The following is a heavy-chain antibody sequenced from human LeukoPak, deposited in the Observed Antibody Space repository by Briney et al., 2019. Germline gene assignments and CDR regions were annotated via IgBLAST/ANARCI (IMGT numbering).Heavy chain of an antibody. CDR3: ASSGIGYCSGGSCPNYFDY. J-gene: IGHJ4*02. Sequence: GRSLRLSCAASGFTFSSYAMHWVRQAPGKGLEWVAVISYDGSNKYYADSVKGRFTISRDNSKNTLYLQMNSLRAEDTTVYYCASSGIGYCSGGSCPNYFDYWGQGTLVTVSS. CDR2: ISYDGSNK. CDR1: GFTFSSYA. V-gene: IGHV3-30-3*01. D-gene: IGHD2-15*01.